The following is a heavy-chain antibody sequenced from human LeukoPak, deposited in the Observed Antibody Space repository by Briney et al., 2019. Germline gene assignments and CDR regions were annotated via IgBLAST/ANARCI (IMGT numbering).Heavy chain of an antibody. CDR2: IYSGGST. Sequence: GGSLRLSCAASGFTVSSNYMSWVRQAPGKWLEWVSVIYSGGSTYYADSVKGRFTISRDNSKNTLYLQMNSLRAEDTAVYYCARAPSRDGYNFMVLDYYYGMDVWGQGTTVTVSS. D-gene: IGHD5-24*01. CDR1: GFTVSSNY. CDR3: ARAPSRDGYNFMVLDYYYGMDV. V-gene: IGHV3-66*01. J-gene: IGHJ6*02.